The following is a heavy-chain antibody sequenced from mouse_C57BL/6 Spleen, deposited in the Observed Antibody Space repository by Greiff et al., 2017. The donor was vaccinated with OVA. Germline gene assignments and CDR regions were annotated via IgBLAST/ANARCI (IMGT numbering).Heavy chain of an antibody. V-gene: IGHV1-61*01. Sequence: VQLQQPGAELVRPGSSVKLSCKASGYTFTSYWMDWVKQRPGQGLEWIGNIYPSDSETHYNQKFKDKATLTVDKSSSTAYMQLSSLTSEDSAVYDCARWGYDGYFQFAYWGQGTLVTVSA. CDR3: ARWGYDGYFQFAY. J-gene: IGHJ3*01. CDR1: GYTFTSYW. D-gene: IGHD2-3*01. CDR2: IYPSDSET.